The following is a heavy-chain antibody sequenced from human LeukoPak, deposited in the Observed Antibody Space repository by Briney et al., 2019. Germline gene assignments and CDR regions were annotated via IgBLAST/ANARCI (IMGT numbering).Heavy chain of an antibody. CDR2: ISGSGGST. V-gene: IGHV3-23*01. CDR3: AKDAVEVVVITPFDY. CDR1: GFTFSSYA. D-gene: IGHD3-22*01. J-gene: IGHJ4*02. Sequence: GGSLRLSCAASGFTFSSYAMSWVRQAPGKGLEWVSAISGSGGSTYYADSVEGRFTISRDNSKNTLYLQMNSLRAEDTAVYYCAKDAVEVVVITPFDYWGQGTLVTVSS.